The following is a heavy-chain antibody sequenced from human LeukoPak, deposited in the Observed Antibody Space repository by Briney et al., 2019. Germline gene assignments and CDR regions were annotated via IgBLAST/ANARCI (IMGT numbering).Heavy chain of an antibody. J-gene: IGHJ4*02. D-gene: IGHD6-13*01. V-gene: IGHV4-59*01. CDR3: ARALIPGIAAAGTEFDY. CDR2: IYYSGST. CDR1: GGSISSYY. Sequence: PSETLSLTCTVSGGSISSYYWNWIRQPPGKGLEGIGYIYYSGSTNYNPSLKSRVTISVDTSKNQFSLKLSSVTAADTAVYYCARALIPGIAAAGTEFDYWGQGTLVTVSS.